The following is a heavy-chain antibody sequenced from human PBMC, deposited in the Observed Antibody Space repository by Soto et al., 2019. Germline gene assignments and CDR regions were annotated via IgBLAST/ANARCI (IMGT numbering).Heavy chain of an antibody. CDR3: ARSEGGCRGMVRGDICSVGLDY. J-gene: IGHJ4*02. D-gene: IGHD3-10*01. CDR2: IIPIFGTA. V-gene: IGHV1-69*13. Sequence: SVKVSCKASGGTFSSYAISWVRQAPGQGLEWMGGIIPIFGTANYAQKFQGRVTITADESTSTAYMELSSLRSEDTAVYYCARSEGGCRGMVRGDICSVGLDYWGQGTLVTVSS. CDR1: GGTFSSYA.